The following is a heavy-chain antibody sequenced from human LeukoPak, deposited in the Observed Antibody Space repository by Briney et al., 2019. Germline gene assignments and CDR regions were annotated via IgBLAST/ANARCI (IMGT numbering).Heavy chain of an antibody. D-gene: IGHD4-11*01. CDR3: AREADYSSLDY. Sequence: GGSLRLSCAASGFTFSSYWMHWVRQAPGKGLVWVSRINSDGSSTSYADSVKGRFTISRDNAKNTLYLQMNSLRAEDTAVYYCAREADYSSLDYWGQGTLVTVSS. CDR2: INSDGSST. J-gene: IGHJ4*02. CDR1: GFTFSSYW. V-gene: IGHV3-74*01.